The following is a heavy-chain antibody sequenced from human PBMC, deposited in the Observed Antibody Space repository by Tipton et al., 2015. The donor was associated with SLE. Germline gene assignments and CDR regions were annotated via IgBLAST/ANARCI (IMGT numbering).Heavy chain of an antibody. Sequence: GSLRLSYVASGFTFDDYAMHWVRQAPAKGPEWVSLISWDGGGTDYADSVQGRFTISRDNSKNCLYLQMNSLRIEDTALYYCVRGTGYTSSSFFFDYWGQGTLVTVSS. V-gene: IGHV3-43*01. CDR3: VRGTGYTSSSFFFDY. J-gene: IGHJ4*02. CDR1: GFTFDDYA. CDR2: ISWDGGGT. D-gene: IGHD6-6*01.